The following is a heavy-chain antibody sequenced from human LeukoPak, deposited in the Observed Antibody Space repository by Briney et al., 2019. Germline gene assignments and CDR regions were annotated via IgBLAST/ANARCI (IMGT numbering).Heavy chain of an antibody. CDR3: ARDQAVEAFDI. CDR1: GGTFISYA. D-gene: IGHD5-24*01. J-gene: IGHJ3*02. CDR2: IIPIFGTA. V-gene: IGHV1-69*05. Sequence: GASVKVSCKASGGTFISYAISWVRQAPGQGLEWMGGIIPIFGTANYAQKFQGRVTITTDESTSTAYMELSSLRSEDTAVYYCARDQAVEAFDIWGQGTMVTVSS.